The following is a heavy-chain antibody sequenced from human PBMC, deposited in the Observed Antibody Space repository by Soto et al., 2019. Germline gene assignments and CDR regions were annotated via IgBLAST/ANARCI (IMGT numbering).Heavy chain of an antibody. CDR3: AIEGGSYRGGSFDY. CDR2: ISGRGGNT. V-gene: IGHV3-23*01. Sequence: EVQLLESGGGLVQPGGSLRLSCAASGFTFSSYAMSWVRQAPGKGLEWVSAISGRGGNTYYADSVKGRFTISRDNSKDTLYLQMNGLRAEDTAVYYCAIEGGSYRGGSFDYWGQGTLVTVSS. CDR1: GFTFSSYA. J-gene: IGHJ4*02. D-gene: IGHD3-16*02.